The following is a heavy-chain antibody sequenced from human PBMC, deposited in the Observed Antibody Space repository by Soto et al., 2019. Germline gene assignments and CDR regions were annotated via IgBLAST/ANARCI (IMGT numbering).Heavy chain of an antibody. Sequence: SETLSLTCIVSGGSVSSGGHYWSWIRQPPGKGLEWIGYIYNRGSANYNPSLNSRVTMSLDTSKNQFSLKLSSVTAADTAVYYCARRCCGPGFPYYYGMAVWGQGTTVTVSS. CDR2: IYNRGSA. CDR1: GGSVSSGGHY. J-gene: IGHJ6*02. V-gene: IGHV4-61*08. CDR3: ARRCCGPGFPYYYGMAV. D-gene: IGHD3-10*01.